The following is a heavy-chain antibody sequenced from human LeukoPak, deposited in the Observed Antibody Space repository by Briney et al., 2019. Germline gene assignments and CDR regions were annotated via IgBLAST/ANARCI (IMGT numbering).Heavy chain of an antibody. V-gene: IGHV4-30-4*08. CDR1: GGSISSGDYY. Sequence: SQTQSLTCTVSGGSISSGDYYWSWIRQPPGKGLEWIGYIYYSGSNYYNPSLKSRVTISVDTSKNQFSLKLSSVTAADTAVYYCARSLIFDFWSGYTYYYYYMDVWGKGTTVTVSS. J-gene: IGHJ6*03. D-gene: IGHD3-3*01. CDR2: IYYSGSN. CDR3: ARSLIFDFWSGYTYYYYYMDV.